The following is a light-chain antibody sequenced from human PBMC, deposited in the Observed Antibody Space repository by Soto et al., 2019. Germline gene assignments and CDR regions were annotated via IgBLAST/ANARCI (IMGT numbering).Light chain of an antibody. CDR2: AAA. J-gene: IGKJ1*01. CDR1: QSIITY. V-gene: IGKV1-39*01. Sequence: DIQMTQSPSSLSASVGDRVTITCRASQSIITYLNWYQQKPGKAPKLLIYAAANLQSGVPSRFSGSGSETDFTLTISNLQPEDFAAYYCQQTYTNFQTFGQGTKVDI. CDR3: QQTYTNFQT.